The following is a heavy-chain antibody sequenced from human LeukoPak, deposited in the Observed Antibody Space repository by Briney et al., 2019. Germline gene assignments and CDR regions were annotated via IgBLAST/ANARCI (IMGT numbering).Heavy chain of an antibody. CDR1: GYSISSGYY. CDR3: ARRGYSYYYYYMDV. Sequence: PSETLSLTCAVSGYSISSGYYWGWIRPPPGKGLEWIGSIYHSGSTYYNPYLKSRVTISVDTSKNQFSLKLSSVTAADTAVYYCARRGYSYYYYYMDVWGKGTTVTVSS. CDR2: IYHSGST. V-gene: IGHV4-38-2*01. J-gene: IGHJ6*03. D-gene: IGHD5-18*01.